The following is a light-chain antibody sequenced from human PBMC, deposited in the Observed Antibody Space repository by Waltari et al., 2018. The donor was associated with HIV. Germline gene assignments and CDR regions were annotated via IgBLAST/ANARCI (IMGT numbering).Light chain of an antibody. CDR3: ALYMGSGTWV. CDR1: SGSVSSPYY. CDR2: STN. J-gene: IGLJ3*02. V-gene: IGLV8-61*01. Sequence: QTVVTQEPSFSVSPGGTVTLTCDLSSGSVSSPYYPSWYQQTPGQAPRPLIYSTNTRSSGVPDRFSGSILGNKAALTITGAQADDESVYYCALYMGSGTWVFGGGTKLTVL.